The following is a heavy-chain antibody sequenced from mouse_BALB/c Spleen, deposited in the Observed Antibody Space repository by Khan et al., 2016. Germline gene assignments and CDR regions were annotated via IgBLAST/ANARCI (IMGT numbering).Heavy chain of an antibody. V-gene: IGHV3-2*02. CDR1: GYSITSDYA. Sequence: EVQLQESGPGLVKPSQSLSLTCTVTGYSITSDYAWNWIRQFPGNKLEWMGYISYSGSTSYNPSLKSRISITRDTSKNQFFLQLNSVTTEDTATYYCARRGDDYDGAYYAMDYLGQGTSVTVSS. CDR2: ISYSGST. CDR3: ARRGDDYDGAYYAMDY. J-gene: IGHJ4*01. D-gene: IGHD2-4*01.